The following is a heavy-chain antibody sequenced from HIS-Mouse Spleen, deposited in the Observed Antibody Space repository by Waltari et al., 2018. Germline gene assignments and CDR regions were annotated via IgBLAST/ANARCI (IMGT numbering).Heavy chain of an antibody. J-gene: IGHJ2*01. CDR1: GGSISSSSYY. Sequence: QLQLQESGPGLVKPSETLSLTCTVSGGSISSSSYYWGWSRQPPGKGPEWIGRIFYSGGTYYNPSLKSRVTISVDTSKNQFSLKLSSVTAADTAVYYCAREIPYSSSWYDWYFDLWGRGTLVTVSS. D-gene: IGHD6-13*01. V-gene: IGHV4-39*07. CDR2: IFYSGGT. CDR3: AREIPYSSSWYDWYFDL.